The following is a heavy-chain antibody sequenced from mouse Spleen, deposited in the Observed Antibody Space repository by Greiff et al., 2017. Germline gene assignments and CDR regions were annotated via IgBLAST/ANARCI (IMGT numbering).Heavy chain of an antibody. V-gene: IGHV1-54*03. CDR2: INPGSGGT. D-gene: IGHD2-1*01. Sequence: QVQLKESGAELVRPGTSVKVSCKASGYAFTNYLIEWVKQRPGQGLEWIGVINPGSGGTNYNEKFKGKATLTADTSSSTAYMQLSSLTSDDSAVYFCARGGNYGFDYWGQGTTLTVSS. CDR1: GYAFTNYL. CDR3: ARGGNYGFDY. J-gene: IGHJ2*01.